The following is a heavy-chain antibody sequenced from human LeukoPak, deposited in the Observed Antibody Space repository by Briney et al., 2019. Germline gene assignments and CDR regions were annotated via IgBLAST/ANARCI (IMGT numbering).Heavy chain of an antibody. J-gene: IGHJ3*02. CDR2: IYYSGST. CDR1: GGSISSSSYY. D-gene: IGHD3-22*01. V-gene: IGHV4-39*07. CDR3: ARDSYYDSSGHDAFDI. Sequence: PSETLSLTCTVAGGSISSSSYYWGWIRQPPGKGLEWIGSIYYSGSTYYNPSLKSRVTISVDTSKNQFSLKLSSVTAADTAVYYCARDSYYDSSGHDAFDIWGQGTMVTVSS.